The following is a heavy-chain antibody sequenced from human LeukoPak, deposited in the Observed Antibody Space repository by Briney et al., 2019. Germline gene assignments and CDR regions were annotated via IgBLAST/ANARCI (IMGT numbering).Heavy chain of an antibody. J-gene: IGHJ4*02. CDR2: IYYSGTS. CDR3: ARAVGAIPFDY. D-gene: IGHD1-26*01. CDR1: GGSISSSSYY. Sequence: SETLSLTCTVSGGSISSSSYYWGWIRQPPGKGLEWIGSIYYSGTSSYNPSLKSRLTISVDTSKNQFSLRLHSVTAADTAVYYCARAVGAIPFDYWGQGTLVTVSS. V-gene: IGHV4-39*01.